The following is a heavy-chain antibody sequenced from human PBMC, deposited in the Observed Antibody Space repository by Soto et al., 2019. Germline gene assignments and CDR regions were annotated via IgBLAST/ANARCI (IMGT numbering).Heavy chain of an antibody. CDR3: ARHIVVVTPRGYWFDP. CDR2: IYYSGST. V-gene: IGHV4-39*01. Sequence: SETLSLTCTVSGGSISSSSYYWGWIRQPPGKGLEWIGSIYYSGSTYYNPSLKSRVTISVDTSKNQFSLKLSSVTAADTAVYYWARHIVVVTPRGYWFDPWGQGTLVTVSS. CDR1: GGSISSSSYY. D-gene: IGHD2-21*02. J-gene: IGHJ5*02.